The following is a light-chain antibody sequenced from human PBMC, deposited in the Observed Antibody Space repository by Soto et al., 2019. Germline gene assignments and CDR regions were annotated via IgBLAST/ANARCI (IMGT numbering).Light chain of an antibody. CDR2: EVT. V-gene: IGLV2-14*01. CDR1: SSDVGGYNY. CDR3: ASFRSGTILV. Sequence: QSALTQPASVSGSPGQWITISCTGTSSDVGGYNYVSWYQQHPGKAPKLVIYEVTKRPSGVSNRFSGSKAGNTASLTISGLLDDDEADYFCASFRSGTILVFGSGTKVTVL. J-gene: IGLJ6*01.